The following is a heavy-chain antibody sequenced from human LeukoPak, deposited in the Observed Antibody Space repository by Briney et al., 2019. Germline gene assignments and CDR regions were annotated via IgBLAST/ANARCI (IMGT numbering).Heavy chain of an antibody. V-gene: IGHV3-21*01. J-gene: IGHJ1*01. CDR3: ARAPRGLERYEYFQH. CDR1: GFTFSSYS. Sequence: GGSLRLSCAASGFTFSSYSMNWVRQAPGKGLEWVSSISSSSSYIYYADSVKGRFTISRDNAKNSLYLQMNSLRAEDTAVYYCARAPRGLERYEYFQHWGQGTLVTVSS. D-gene: IGHD1-1*01. CDR2: ISSSSSYI.